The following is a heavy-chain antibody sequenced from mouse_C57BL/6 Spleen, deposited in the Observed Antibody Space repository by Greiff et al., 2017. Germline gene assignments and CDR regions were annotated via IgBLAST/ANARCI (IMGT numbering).Heavy chain of an antibody. Sequence: QVQLQQSGPELVKPGASVKISCKASGYAFSSSWMNWVKQRPGKGLEWIGLIYPGDGDPNYNGKFKGTATLTADKSSITAYMHLSSLPSEDSAVYFCARYMVATRNWYFDVWGTGTTVTVSS. CDR3: ARYMVATRNWYFDV. CDR2: IYPGDGDP. D-gene: IGHD2-2*01. V-gene: IGHV1-82*01. CDR1: GYAFSSSW. J-gene: IGHJ1*03.